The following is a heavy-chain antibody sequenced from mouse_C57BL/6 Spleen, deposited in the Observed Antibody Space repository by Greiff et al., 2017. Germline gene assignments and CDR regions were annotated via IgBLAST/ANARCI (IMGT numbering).Heavy chain of an antibody. D-gene: IGHD2-3*01. CDR1: GYTFTSYW. V-gene: IGHV1-69*01. CDR2: IDPSDSYT. J-gene: IGHJ3*01. CDR3: STLYDGYYGWFAY. Sequence: QVQLQQSGAELVMPGASVKLSCKASGYTFTSYWMHWVKQRPGQGLEWIGEIDPSDSYTNYNQKFKGRSTLTVDKSSSAAYLQLRSLTSEDSAVYDCSTLYDGYYGWFAYWGPGTLVTVAA.